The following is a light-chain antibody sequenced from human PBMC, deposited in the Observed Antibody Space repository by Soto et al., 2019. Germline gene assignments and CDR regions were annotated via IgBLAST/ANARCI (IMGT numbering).Light chain of an antibody. CDR3: QHRNSWPNT. Sequence: EIVLTQSPATLSLSPGARATLSCRASQSISSYLGWYQKKPGQAPSLLIYDASNWATGAPARFSASGSGTDFTLTISSLEPEDFAVYYCQHRNSWPNTFGREAKVEIK. V-gene: IGKV3-11*01. CDR1: QSISSY. CDR2: DAS. J-gene: IGKJ4*01.